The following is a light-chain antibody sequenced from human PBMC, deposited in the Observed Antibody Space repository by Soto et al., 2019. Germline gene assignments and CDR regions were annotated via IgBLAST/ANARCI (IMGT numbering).Light chain of an antibody. CDR1: QDISNY. CDR3: QQYDNLPFT. Sequence: DIQMTQSPSSLSASVGDRVTISCQASQDISNYLNGYQQKPGKAPKVLIYDASNLETGVPPRFSGTGSGTDFTFTISSMQHEDLATYYCQQYDNLPFTFGPGTTVDFK. J-gene: IGKJ3*01. CDR2: DAS. V-gene: IGKV1-33*01.